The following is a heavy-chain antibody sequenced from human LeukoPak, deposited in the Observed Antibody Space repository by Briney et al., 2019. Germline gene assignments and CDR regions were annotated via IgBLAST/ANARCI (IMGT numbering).Heavy chain of an antibody. V-gene: IGHV4-59*01. CDR1: GGSIGSYF. Sequence: SETLSLTCTVSGGSIGSYFWSWIRQPPGKGLEWIGYIYYSGRTNYNPSLKSRVTISVDTSKNQFSLKLSSVTAADAAVYYCARYSSSSPTYFDYWGQGTLVTVSS. CDR3: ARYSSSSPTYFDY. D-gene: IGHD6-6*01. CDR2: IYYSGRT. J-gene: IGHJ4*02.